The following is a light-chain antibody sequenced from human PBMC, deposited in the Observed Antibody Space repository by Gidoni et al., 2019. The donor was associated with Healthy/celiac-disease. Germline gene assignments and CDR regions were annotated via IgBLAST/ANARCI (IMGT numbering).Light chain of an antibody. CDR1: QSISSW. J-gene: IGKJ1*01. V-gene: IGKV1-5*03. CDR2: KAS. CDR3: QQYNSYRWT. Sequence: DIQMTQSPSTLPASVGDRVTITCRASQSISSWLAWYQQKPGKAPKLLIYKASSLESGVPSRFSGSGSGTEFTLTINSLQPDDFSTYYCQQYNSYRWTFGRGTKVEIK.